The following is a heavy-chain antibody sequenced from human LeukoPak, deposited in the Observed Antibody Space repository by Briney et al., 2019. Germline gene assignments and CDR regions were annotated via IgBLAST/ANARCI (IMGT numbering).Heavy chain of an antibody. V-gene: IGHV3-7*04. Sequence: PGESLRLSCAASGFTFSRVWRSWVRQAPGKGLEWVANIKQDGSEKYYVDSVKGRFTISRDNAKNSLYLQMNRLRAEDTAVFYCARDGTYTDYDPDFDIWGQGTLVTVSS. J-gene: IGHJ4*02. CDR2: IKQDGSEK. D-gene: IGHD5-12*01. CDR3: ARDGTYTDYDPDFDI. CDR1: GFTFSRVW.